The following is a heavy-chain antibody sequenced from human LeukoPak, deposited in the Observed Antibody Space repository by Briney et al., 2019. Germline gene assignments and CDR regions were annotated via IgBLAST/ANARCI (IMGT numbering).Heavy chain of an antibody. CDR2: IYYSGST. CDR3: ARRERFVVVPAAIPGFDP. Sequence: PSETLSLTCTVSGGSISSSSYYWGWIRQPPGKGLEWIGSIYYSGSTYYNPSLKSRVTISVDTSKNHFPLKLSPVTAADTAVYYCARRERFVVVPAAIPGFDPWGQGTLVTVSS. CDR1: GGSISSSSYY. J-gene: IGHJ5*02. V-gene: IGHV4-39*01. D-gene: IGHD2-2*01.